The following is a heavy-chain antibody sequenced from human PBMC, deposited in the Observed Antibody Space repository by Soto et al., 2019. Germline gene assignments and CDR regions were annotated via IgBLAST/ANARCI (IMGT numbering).Heavy chain of an antibody. CDR2: ISRTSLTI. CDR3: ERGTSYYGDNGYYYYDL. Sequence: EVQLEESGGGLVHPGGSLRLSCAASGFTFSSESMIWFRQAPGKGLEWVSFISRTSLTIYYVDSVKGRFTVSRDNAAHTLYLQLNSLRDEDTAVYYCERGTSYYGDNGYYYYDLWGQGTLVTVTS. D-gene: IGHD3-22*01. J-gene: IGHJ4*02. CDR1: GFTFSSES. V-gene: IGHV3-48*02.